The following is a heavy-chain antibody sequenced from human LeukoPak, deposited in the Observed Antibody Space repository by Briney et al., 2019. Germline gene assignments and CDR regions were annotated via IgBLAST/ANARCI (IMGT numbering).Heavy chain of an antibody. CDR3: ARHDEEKGFDY. V-gene: IGHV4-4*07. D-gene: IGHD3-16*01. CDR1: GGSISSYY. J-gene: IGHJ4*02. Sequence: PSETLSLTCTVSGGSISSYYWSWIRQPAGKGLEWIGRIYTSGSTNYNPSLKSRVTISVDTSKNQFSLNLSSVTAADTAVYYCARHDEEKGFDYWGQGTLVTVSS. CDR2: IYTSGST.